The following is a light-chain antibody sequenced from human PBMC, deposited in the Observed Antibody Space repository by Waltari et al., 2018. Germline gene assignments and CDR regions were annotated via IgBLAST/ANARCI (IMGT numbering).Light chain of an antibody. CDR3: QQSYNTPWT. Sequence: DIRMTQSPSSLSASVGDRVIITCRAIQNIDNYLNWYQQKPGRAPKLLIYAASSLQSGVPSGFTGSRSGTDFTLTISSLQPEDFATYYCQQSYNTPWTFGQGTKVEIE. CDR2: AAS. CDR1: QNIDNY. V-gene: IGKV1-39*01. J-gene: IGKJ1*01.